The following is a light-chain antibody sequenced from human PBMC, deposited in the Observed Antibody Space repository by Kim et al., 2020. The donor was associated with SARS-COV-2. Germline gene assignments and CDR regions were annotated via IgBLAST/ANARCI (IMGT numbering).Light chain of an antibody. Sequence: AWRQKVRITGQGDSLRSYYASWYQQKPGQAPVLVIYGKNNRPSGSPDRFSGSSSGNTASLTITGAQAEDEADYDCNSRDSSGNHYVFGTGTKVTVL. CDR3: NSRDSSGNHYV. V-gene: IGLV3-19*01. CDR1: SLRSYY. CDR2: GKN. J-gene: IGLJ1*01.